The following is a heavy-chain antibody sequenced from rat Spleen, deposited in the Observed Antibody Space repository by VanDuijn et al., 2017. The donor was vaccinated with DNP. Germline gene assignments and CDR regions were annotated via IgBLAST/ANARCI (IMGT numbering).Heavy chain of an antibody. V-gene: IGHV3-1*01. CDR2: ISYSGRT. Sequence: EVQLQESGPGLVKPSQSLSLTCSVTGYSITNIYWGWIRKFPGNKMEYIGHISYSGRTSYNPSLKSRISITRDTSKNQFFLHLNSVTTEDTATYYCARWSDYFDYWGQGVMVTVSS. CDR3: ARWSDYFDY. J-gene: IGHJ2*01. CDR1: GYSITNIY.